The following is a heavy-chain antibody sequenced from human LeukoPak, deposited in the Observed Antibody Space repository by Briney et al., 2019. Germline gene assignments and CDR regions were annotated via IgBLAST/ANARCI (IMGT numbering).Heavy chain of an antibody. CDR3: ARRVVATPGAFDI. J-gene: IGHJ3*02. CDR1: GYSFNNYW. D-gene: IGHD2-15*01. CDR2: IYPGDSDT. Sequence: GESLKISCKGSGYSFNNYWIGWVRQMPGKGLEWMGIIYPGDSDTRYSPSFQGQVTISADKSISTAYLQWSSLKASDTAMYYCARRVVATPGAFDIWGQGTMVTVSS. V-gene: IGHV5-51*01.